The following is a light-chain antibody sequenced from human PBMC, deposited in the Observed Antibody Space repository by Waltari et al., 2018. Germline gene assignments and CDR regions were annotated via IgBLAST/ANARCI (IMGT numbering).Light chain of an antibody. V-gene: IGLV1-44*01. J-gene: IGLJ3*02. Sequence: QSVLTQPPSASGTPGQRVTISCSGSSPNIGTNTVNWYQQLPGTAPKPLIYVNNQRPSGVPDRFSGSKSGTSASRAISGLQSEDEADYYCAAWDSSLNGFWAFGGGTKLTVL. CDR1: SPNIGTNT. CDR3: AAWDSSLNGFWA. CDR2: VNN.